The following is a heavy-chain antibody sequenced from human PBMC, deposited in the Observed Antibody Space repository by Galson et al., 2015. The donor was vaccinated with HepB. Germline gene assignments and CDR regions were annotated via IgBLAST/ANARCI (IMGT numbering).Heavy chain of an antibody. Sequence: SVKVSCKASGYTFTTYAMNWVRQAPGQGLELMGWINTNTGNPTYAQGFTGRFVISLDTSVSTAYLQISSLKDEDTAVYYCAREGSGSYRYGMDVWGQRTTFTVSS. V-gene: IGHV7-4-1*02. CDR1: GYTFTTYA. CDR3: AREGSGSYRYGMDV. CDR2: INTNTGNP. D-gene: IGHD1-26*01. J-gene: IGHJ6*02.